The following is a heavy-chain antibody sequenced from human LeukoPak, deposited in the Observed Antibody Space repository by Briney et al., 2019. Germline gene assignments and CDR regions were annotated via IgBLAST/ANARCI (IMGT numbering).Heavy chain of an antibody. J-gene: IGHJ3*02. CDR3: ARDRSLVGATTSDAFDI. Sequence: SQTLSLTCTVSGGSISRGGYYWSWLRQHPGTGLEWIGYIYYSGSTYYNPSIKSRVTISVDTSKNQFSLKLSSVTAADTAVYYCARDRSLVGATTSDAFDIWGQGTMVTVSS. V-gene: IGHV4-31*03. D-gene: IGHD1-26*01. CDR1: GGSISRGGYY. CDR2: IYYSGST.